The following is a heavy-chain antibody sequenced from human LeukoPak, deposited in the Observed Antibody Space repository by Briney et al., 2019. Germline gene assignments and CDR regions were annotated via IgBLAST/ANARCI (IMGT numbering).Heavy chain of an antibody. V-gene: IGHV5-51*01. Sequence: GESLKISCKGSGYSFTNYWIGWVRQMPGKGLEWMGIIHPGDSDTRYTPSFQGQVTISVDKSISTAYLQWSSLKASDTAMYYCARLGATRPEDSAYYWGQGTLVTVSS. CDR1: GYSFTNYW. CDR3: ARLGATRPEDSAYY. J-gene: IGHJ4*02. D-gene: IGHD1-26*01. CDR2: IHPGDSDT.